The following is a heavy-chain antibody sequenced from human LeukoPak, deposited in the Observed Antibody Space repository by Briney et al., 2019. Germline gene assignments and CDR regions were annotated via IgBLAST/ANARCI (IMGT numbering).Heavy chain of an antibody. Sequence: SETLSPTCTVSGGSISSYYWSWIRQPPGKGLEWIGYIYYSGSTNYNPSLKSRVTISVDTSKNQFSLKLSSVTAADTAVYYCARGAVRGVKVRYYMDVWGKGTTVTISS. V-gene: IGHV4-59*01. CDR3: ARGAVRGVKVRYYMDV. CDR2: IYYSGST. D-gene: IGHD3-10*01. J-gene: IGHJ6*03. CDR1: GGSISSYY.